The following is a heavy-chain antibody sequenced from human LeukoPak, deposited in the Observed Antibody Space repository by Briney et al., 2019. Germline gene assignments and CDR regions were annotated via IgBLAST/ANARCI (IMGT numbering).Heavy chain of an antibody. J-gene: IGHJ3*02. D-gene: IGHD5-18*01. CDR1: GGSISSSSYY. CDR3: ARDGGGYSQPSDAFDI. CDR2: IYYSGST. V-gene: IGHV4-39*07. Sequence: SETLSLTCTVSGGSISSSSYYWGWIRQPPGKGLEWIGSIYYSGSTYYNPSLKSRVTISVDTSKNQFSLKLSSVTAADTAVYYCARDGGGYSQPSDAFDIWGQGTMVTVSS.